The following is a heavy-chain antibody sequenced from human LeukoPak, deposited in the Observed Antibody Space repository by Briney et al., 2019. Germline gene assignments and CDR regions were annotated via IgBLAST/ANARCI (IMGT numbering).Heavy chain of an antibody. D-gene: IGHD3-16*01. J-gene: IGHJ3*02. CDR1: GFSFSDFY. V-gene: IGHV3-11*06. CDR3: ARTLWPYDAFDI. Sequence: PGGSLRLSCAASGFSFSDFYMGWIRQAPGKGLEWVSYISSSSDYINYADSVKGRFTISRDNAKNSLYLQMNSLRAGDTAVYYCARTLWPYDAFDIWGQGTMVTVSS. CDR2: ISSSSDYI.